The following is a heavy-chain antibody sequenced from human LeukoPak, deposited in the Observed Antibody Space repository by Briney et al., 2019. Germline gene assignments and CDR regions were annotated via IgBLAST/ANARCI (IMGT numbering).Heavy chain of an antibody. CDR1: GYTFTSYG. Sequence: ASVKVSCKASGYTFTSYGISWVRQAPGQGLEWMGWINPNSGGTNYAQKFQGRVTMTRDTSISTAYMELSRLRSDDTAVYYCATLGYCSGGSCYPFDYWGQGTLVTVSS. J-gene: IGHJ4*02. V-gene: IGHV1-2*02. D-gene: IGHD2-15*01. CDR2: INPNSGGT. CDR3: ATLGYCSGGSCYPFDY.